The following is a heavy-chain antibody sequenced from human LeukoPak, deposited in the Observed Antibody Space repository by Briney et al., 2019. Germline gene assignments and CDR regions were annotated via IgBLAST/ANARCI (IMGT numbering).Heavy chain of an antibody. D-gene: IGHD3-9*01. CDR1: GYSISSGYY. Sequence: PSETLSLTCTVSGYSISSGYYWGWIRQPPGKGLEWIGSIYHSGSTYYNPSLKSRVTISVDTSKNQFSLKLSSVTAADTAVYYCARDCRLVTQNNWFDPWGQGTLVTVSS. CDR2: IYHSGST. CDR3: ARDCRLVTQNNWFDP. J-gene: IGHJ5*02. V-gene: IGHV4-38-2*02.